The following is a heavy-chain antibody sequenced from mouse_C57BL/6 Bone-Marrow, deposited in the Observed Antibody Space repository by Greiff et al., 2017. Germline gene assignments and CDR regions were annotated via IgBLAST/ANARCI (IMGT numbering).Heavy chain of an antibody. CDR1: GFTFSDYY. CDR3: ARGRATVVARGYYAMDY. J-gene: IGHJ4*01. Sequence: EVKLVESGGGLVQPGGSLKLSCAASGFTFSDYYMYWVRQTPEKRLEWVAYISNGGGSTYYPDTVKGRFTISRDNAKNTLYLQMSRMKSEDTAMYYCARGRATVVARGYYAMDYWGQGTSVTVSS. D-gene: IGHD1-1*01. CDR2: ISNGGGST. V-gene: IGHV5-12*01.